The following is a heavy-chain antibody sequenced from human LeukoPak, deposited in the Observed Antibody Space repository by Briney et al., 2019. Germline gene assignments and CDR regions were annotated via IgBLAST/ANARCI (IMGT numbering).Heavy chain of an antibody. V-gene: IGHV3-64*01. J-gene: IGHJ4*02. CDR2: ISSNGGST. CDR1: GFTFSSYA. Sequence: TGGSLRLSCAASGFTFSSYAMHWVRQAPGKGLEYVSAISSNGGSTYYANSVKGRFTISRDNSKNTLYLQMNSLRAEDTAVYYCAKGVSSHDYWGQGTLVTVSS. D-gene: IGHD6-6*01. CDR3: AKGVSSHDY.